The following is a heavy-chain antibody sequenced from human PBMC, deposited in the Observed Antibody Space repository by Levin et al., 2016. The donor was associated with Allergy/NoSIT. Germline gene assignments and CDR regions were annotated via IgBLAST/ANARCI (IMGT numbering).Heavy chain of an antibody. V-gene: IGHV1-69*06. CDR1: GGTFSSYA. D-gene: IGHD1-26*01. Sequence: SVKVSCKASGGTFSSYAISWVRQAPGQGLEWMGGIIPIFGTANYAQKFQGRVTITADKSTSTAYMELSSLRSEGTAVYYCARGPYSGSYIWFDPWGQGTLVTVSS. CDR3: ARGPYSGSYIWFDP. J-gene: IGHJ5*02. CDR2: IIPIFGTA.